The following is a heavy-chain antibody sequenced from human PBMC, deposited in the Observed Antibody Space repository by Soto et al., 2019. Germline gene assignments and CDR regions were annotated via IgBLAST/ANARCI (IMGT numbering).Heavy chain of an antibody. CDR2: ISYDGSNK. V-gene: IGHV3-30-3*01. CDR1: GFTFSSYA. D-gene: IGHD4-17*01. Sequence: QVQLVESGGGVVQPGRSLRLSCAASGFTFSSYAMHWVRQAPGKGLEWVAVISYDGSNKYYADSVKGRFTISRDNSKNALYLQMHSLRAEDAAVYYCARETGDYGDSYCDYWGQGTLVTVSS. J-gene: IGHJ4*02. CDR3: ARETGDYGDSYCDY.